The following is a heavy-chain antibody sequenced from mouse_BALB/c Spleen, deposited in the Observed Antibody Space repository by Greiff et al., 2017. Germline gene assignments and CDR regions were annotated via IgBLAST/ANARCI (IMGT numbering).Heavy chain of an antibody. J-gene: IGHJ3*01. D-gene: IGHD2-4*01. V-gene: IGHV1-9*01. Sequence: QVQLKQSGAELMKPGASVKISCKATGYTFSSYWIEWVKQRPGHGLEWIGEILPGSGSTNYNEKFKGKATFTADTTSNTAYMQLSSLTSEDSAVCYCARNGDYDGFAYWGQGTLVTVSA. CDR1: GYTFSSYW. CDR2: ILPGSGST. CDR3: ARNGDYDGFAY.